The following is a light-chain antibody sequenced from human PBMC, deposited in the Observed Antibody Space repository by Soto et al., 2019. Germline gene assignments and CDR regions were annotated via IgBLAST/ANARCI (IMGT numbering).Light chain of an antibody. CDR1: SSDVGGYNY. V-gene: IGLV2-8*01. CDR3: SSYAGTHIV. Sequence: QSVLTQPPSASGSPGQSVTISCTGTSSDVGGYNYVSWYQQHPGKAPKLMIYDVSSRPSGVPDRFSGSKSGNTASLTVSGLLAEDEADYYCSSYAGTHIVFGTGTKVTVL. CDR2: DVS. J-gene: IGLJ1*01.